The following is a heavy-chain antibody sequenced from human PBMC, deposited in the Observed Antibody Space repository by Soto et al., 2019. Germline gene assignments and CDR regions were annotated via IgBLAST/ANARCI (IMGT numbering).Heavy chain of an antibody. D-gene: IGHD6-6*01. CDR2: IIPIFGTA. CDR1: GGTFSSYA. CDR3: ARDLSYSSSSAGYYYYGMDV. J-gene: IGHJ6*02. Sequence: QVQLVQSGAEVKKPGSSVKVSCKASGGTFSSYAISWVRQAPGQGLEWMGGIIPIFGTANYEQKFQGRVTITADESTSTAYMELSSLRSEDTAVYYCARDLSYSSSSAGYYYYGMDVWGQGTTVTVSS. V-gene: IGHV1-69*01.